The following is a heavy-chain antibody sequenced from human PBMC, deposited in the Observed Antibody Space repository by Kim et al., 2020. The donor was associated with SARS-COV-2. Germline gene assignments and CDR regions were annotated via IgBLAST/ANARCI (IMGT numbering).Heavy chain of an antibody. Sequence: SETLSLTCTVSGGSISSYYWSWIRQPPGKGLEWIGYIYYSGSTNYNPSLKSRVTISVDTSKNQFSLKLSSVTAADTAVYYCARLQYYFDYWGQGTLVTVSS. CDR1: GGSISSYY. CDR3: ARLQYYFDY. CDR2: IYYSGST. V-gene: IGHV4-59*01. J-gene: IGHJ4*02.